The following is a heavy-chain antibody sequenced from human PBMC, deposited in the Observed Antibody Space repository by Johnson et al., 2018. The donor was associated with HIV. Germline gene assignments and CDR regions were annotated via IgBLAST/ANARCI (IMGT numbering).Heavy chain of an antibody. CDR1: EFTFSNYA. V-gene: IGHV3-30-3*01. CDR3: AKDNLKRTRGSDAFDI. CDR2: VPDDGDNK. Sequence: VQLVESGGGVVQPGRSLRLSCAASEFTFSNYAMHWVRQAPGKGLEWVAVVPDDGDNKYYADSVKGRFPISRDNSKNTLYLQMNSLRAENTAMYYCAKDNLKRTRGSDAFDIWGQGTRVTVSS. D-gene: IGHD2-15*01. J-gene: IGHJ3*02.